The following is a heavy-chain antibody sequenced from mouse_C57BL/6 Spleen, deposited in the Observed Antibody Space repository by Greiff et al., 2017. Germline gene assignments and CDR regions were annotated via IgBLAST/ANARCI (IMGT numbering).Heavy chain of an antibody. Sequence: QVQLQQPGTELVKPGASVKLSCKASGYPFTRYWMHWVKQRPGQGLEWIGNINPSNGGTNYNEKFKSKATLTVDKAYSTAYMQLSGLTSEDSAVYYCARSGTGPWFAYWGQRTLVTVAA. CDR3: ARSGTGPWFAY. V-gene: IGHV1-53*01. D-gene: IGHD4-1*01. CDR2: INPSNGGT. J-gene: IGHJ3*01. CDR1: GYPFTRYW.